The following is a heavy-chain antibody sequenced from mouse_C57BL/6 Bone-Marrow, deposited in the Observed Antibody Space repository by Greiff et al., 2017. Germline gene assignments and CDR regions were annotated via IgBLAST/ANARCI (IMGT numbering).Heavy chain of an antibody. D-gene: IGHD1-1*01. CDR3: ARDYYGSSCYWYFDV. CDR2: INPNNGGT. Sequence: DVQLQESGPELVKPGASVKIPCKASGYTFTDYNMDWVKQSHGKSLEWIGDINPNNGGTIYNQKFKGKATLTVDKSSSTAYMELRSLTSEDTAVYYCARDYYGSSCYWYFDVWGTGTTVTVSS. CDR1: GYTFTDYN. J-gene: IGHJ1*03. V-gene: IGHV1-18*01.